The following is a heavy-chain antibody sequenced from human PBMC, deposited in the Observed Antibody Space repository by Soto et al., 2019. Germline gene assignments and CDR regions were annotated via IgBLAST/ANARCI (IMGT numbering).Heavy chain of an antibody. Sequence: SETMSLTCTVSGGSISSSSYYWGWIRQPPGKGLEWIGSIYYSVSTYYNPSLKSRVTISVDTSKNQFSLKLSSVTAADTAVYYCARHVYSNYRNYYYYYGMDVWSQGTTVTVS. V-gene: IGHV4-39*01. D-gene: IGHD4-4*01. CDR1: GGSISSSSYY. CDR3: ARHVYSNYRNYYYYYGMDV. J-gene: IGHJ6*02. CDR2: IYYSVST.